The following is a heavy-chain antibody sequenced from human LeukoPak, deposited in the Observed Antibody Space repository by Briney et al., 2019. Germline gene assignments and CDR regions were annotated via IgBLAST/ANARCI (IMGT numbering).Heavy chain of an antibody. CDR1: GLNFDDSA. V-gene: IGHV3-43*02. J-gene: IGHJ4*02. Sequence: GGSLRLSCVASGLNFDDSAMHWVRQAPGKGLEWVSLISADGGSTFSADSVKGRFSISKDNSKNSLYLQMNSLRSEDTAMYYCAKESGKFDYWGQGTLVAVSS. CDR3: AKESGKFDY. CDR2: ISADGGST.